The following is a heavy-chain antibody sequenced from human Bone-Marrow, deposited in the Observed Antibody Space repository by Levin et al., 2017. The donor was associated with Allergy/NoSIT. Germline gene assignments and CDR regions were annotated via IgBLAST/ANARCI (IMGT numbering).Heavy chain of an antibody. CDR1: GGSINSPDYY. J-gene: IGHJ2*01. CDR2: IKNSGST. D-gene: IGHD6-19*01. Sequence: SETLSLTCSVSGGSINSPDYYWSWIRHHPGKGLEWLAYIKNSGSTFYNPSFKSRLDISVDTSKNQFSLKLRSVTAADTAVYYCARERSGRITGHWYFDLWGRGTLVTVSS. V-gene: IGHV4-31*03. CDR3: ARERSGRITGHWYFDL.